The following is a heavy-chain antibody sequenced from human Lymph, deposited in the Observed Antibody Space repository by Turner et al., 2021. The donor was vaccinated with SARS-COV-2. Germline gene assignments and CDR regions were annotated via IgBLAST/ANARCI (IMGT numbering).Heavy chain of an antibody. Sequence: QVQLVESGGGVVHPARSLILSCAASGFTFSSYARHWVRQAPGKGVERVEFISYDGSNKNYAGSVKSRFTNPRDNSKNTQYLQMNSLGAEDTAVYYCARDGGGNFNYWGQGTLVTVSS. J-gene: IGHJ4*02. CDR2: ISYDGSNK. CDR1: GFTFSSYA. D-gene: IGHD2-15*01. CDR3: ARDGGGNFNY. V-gene: IGHV3-30-3*01.